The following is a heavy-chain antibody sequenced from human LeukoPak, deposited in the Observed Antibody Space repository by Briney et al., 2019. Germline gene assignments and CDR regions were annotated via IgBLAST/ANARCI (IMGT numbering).Heavy chain of an antibody. CDR3: ARGPYGSGSYYNPPDY. D-gene: IGHD3-10*01. CDR1: GGTFSSYA. V-gene: IGHV1-69*05. J-gene: IGHJ4*02. Sequence: SVKVSCKASGGTFSSYAISWVRQAPGQGLEWMGRIIPIFGTANYAQKFQGRVTITTDESTSTAYMELSSLRSDDTAVYYCARGPYGSGSYYNPPDYWGQGTLVTVSS. CDR2: IIPIFGTA.